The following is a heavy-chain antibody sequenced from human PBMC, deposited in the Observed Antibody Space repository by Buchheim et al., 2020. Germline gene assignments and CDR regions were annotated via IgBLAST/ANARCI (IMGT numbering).Heavy chain of an antibody. V-gene: IGHV3-30*04. CDR2: ISYDGSNK. CDR1: GFTFSSYA. Sequence: QVQLVESGGGVVQPGRSLRLSCAASGFTFSSYAMHWVRQAPGKGLEWVAVISYDGSNKYYADSVKGRFTISRDNSKNTLDLQMNSLRAEDTAVYYCARDKGSGLYYYYYYGTDVWGQGTT. D-gene: IGHD3-22*01. J-gene: IGHJ6*02. CDR3: ARDKGSGLYYYYYYGTDV.